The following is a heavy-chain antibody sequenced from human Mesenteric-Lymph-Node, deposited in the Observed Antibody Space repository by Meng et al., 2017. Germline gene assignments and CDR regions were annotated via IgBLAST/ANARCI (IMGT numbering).Heavy chain of an antibody. Sequence: QGQVVQPGAEVRKPGASVKVSCQASGYTFTRHGITWVRQAPGQGLEWMGWISVYNGNTKCAEKFQGRVTMTTDTSTSTVYMEVRSLTSDDTAIYYCARDLKPEGIATEYLDYWGQGTLVTVSS. D-gene: IGHD6-13*01. J-gene: IGHJ4*02. CDR1: GYTFTRHG. CDR3: ARDLKPEGIATEYLDY. V-gene: IGHV1-18*01. CDR2: ISVYNGNT.